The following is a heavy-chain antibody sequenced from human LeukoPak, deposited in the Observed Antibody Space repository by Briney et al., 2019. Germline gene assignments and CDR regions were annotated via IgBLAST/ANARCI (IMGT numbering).Heavy chain of an antibody. CDR3: SRDTYGYEDH. V-gene: IGHV3-74*01. CDR2: INPDGSVT. J-gene: IGHJ4*02. CDR1: GFSLSNYW. Sequence: GGSLRLSCSPSGFSLSNYWMLWVRQAPGKGLVWVSRINPDGSVTNHADSVKGRFTISRDNAKNTLYLQMNSLRVEDTAVYYCSRDTYGYEDHWGQGTLVTVSS. D-gene: IGHD3-16*01.